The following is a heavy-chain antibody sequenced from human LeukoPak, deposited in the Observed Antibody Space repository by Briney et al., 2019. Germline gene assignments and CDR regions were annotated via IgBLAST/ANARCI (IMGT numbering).Heavy chain of an antibody. V-gene: IGHV3-30-3*01. D-gene: IGHD3-10*01. CDR1: GFTFSSYA. CDR2: ISYDGSNK. CDR3: ARDFGYGSGSYFDAFDS. J-gene: IGHJ3*02. Sequence: PGGSLRLSCAASGFTFSSYAMHWVRQAPGKGLEWVALISYDGSNKYYADSVKGRFTISRDNSKNTLYLQMNSLRAEDTAVYYCARDFGYGSGSYFDAFDSWGQGTMVPVSS.